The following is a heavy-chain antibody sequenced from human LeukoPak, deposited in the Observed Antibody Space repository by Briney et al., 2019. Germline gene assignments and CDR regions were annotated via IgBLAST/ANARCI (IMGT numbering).Heavy chain of an antibody. J-gene: IGHJ4*02. CDR2: INPNSGGT. Sequence: GASVKVSCKASGYTLTGYYMHWVRQAPGQGLEWMGWINPNSGGTNYAQKFQGRVTMTRDTSISTAYMELSRLRSDDTAVYYCAREPRVGFSRSFGYWGQGTLVTVSS. CDR3: AREPRVGFSRSFGY. D-gene: IGHD2-2*01. V-gene: IGHV1-2*02. CDR1: GYTLTGYY.